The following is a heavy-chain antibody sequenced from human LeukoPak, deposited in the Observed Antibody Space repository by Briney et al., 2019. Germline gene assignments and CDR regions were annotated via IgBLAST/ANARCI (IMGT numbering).Heavy chain of an antibody. CDR2: IIPIFGTA. CDR3: ARPLSMAEDHYGMDV. Sequence: SVTVSCKASGGTFSSYAISWVRQAPGQGLEWMGGIIPIFGTANYAQKFQGRVTITADESTSTVYMELSSLRSEDTAVYYCARPLSMAEDHYGMDVWGQGTTVTVSS. J-gene: IGHJ6*02. V-gene: IGHV1-69*13. D-gene: IGHD2/OR15-2a*01. CDR1: GGTFSSYA.